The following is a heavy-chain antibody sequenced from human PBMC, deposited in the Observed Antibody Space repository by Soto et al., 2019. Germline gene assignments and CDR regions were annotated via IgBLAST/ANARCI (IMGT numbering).Heavy chain of an antibody. D-gene: IGHD4-17*01. J-gene: IGHJ4*02. CDR1: GFTFSSYG. CDR3: AKDHLETTVTTPSY. Sequence: QVQLVESGGGVVQPGRSLRLSCAASGFTFSSYGMHWVRQAPGKGLEWVAVISYDGNNKYYADSVKGRFNISRDNFKNTLYMQMDSLRAEYTAMYYCAKDHLETTVTTPSYWGQGTQVTVSS. V-gene: IGHV3-30*18. CDR2: ISYDGNNK.